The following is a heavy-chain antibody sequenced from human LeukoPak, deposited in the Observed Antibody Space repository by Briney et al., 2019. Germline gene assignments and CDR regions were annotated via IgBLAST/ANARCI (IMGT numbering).Heavy chain of an antibody. CDR2: INHSGRT. Sequence: SETLSLTCAVYGGSFSGYYWSWIRQSPGKGLEWIGEINHSGRTNYNPSLKSRVTISVDTSKNQSSLKLNSVTAADTAVYYCARGGITWGQGTLVTVSS. J-gene: IGHJ4*02. D-gene: IGHD3-10*01. CDR3: ARGGIT. V-gene: IGHV4-34*01. CDR1: GGSFSGYY.